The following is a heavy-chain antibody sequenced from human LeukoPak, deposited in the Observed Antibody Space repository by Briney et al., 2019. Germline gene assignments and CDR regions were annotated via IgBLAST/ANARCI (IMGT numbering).Heavy chain of an antibody. V-gene: IGHV3-23*01. Sequence: PGGSLRLSCARSGFTFTHFGLHWVRQAPGKGLEWVSSITGNSGRTYYIDSVRGRFTISRDTSNNTLYLQMTSLGDEDTAVYYCAKGTRVGVTTPFDSWGQGTLVTVSS. CDR1: GFTFTHFG. CDR3: AKGTRVGVTTPFDS. CDR2: ITGNSGRT. J-gene: IGHJ4*02. D-gene: IGHD1-26*01.